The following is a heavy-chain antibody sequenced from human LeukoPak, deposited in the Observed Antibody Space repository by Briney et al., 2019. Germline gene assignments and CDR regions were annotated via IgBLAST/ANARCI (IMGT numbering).Heavy chain of an antibody. CDR1: GGSFSGYY. J-gene: IGHJ3*02. CDR3: ARGGPRSYGGRRGAFDI. CDR2: INHSGST. D-gene: IGHD5-18*01. V-gene: IGHV4-34*01. Sequence: SETLSLTCAVYGGSFSGYYWSWIRQPPGKGLEWIGEINHSGSTNYNPSLKSRVTISVDTSKNQFSLKLSSVTAADTAVYYCARGGPRSYGGRRGAFDIWGQGTVVTVSS.